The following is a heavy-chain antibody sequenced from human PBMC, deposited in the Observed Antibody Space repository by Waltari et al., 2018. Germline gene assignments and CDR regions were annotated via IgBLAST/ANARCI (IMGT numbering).Heavy chain of an antibody. CDR2: MFYSGGT. J-gene: IGHJ3*01. D-gene: IGHD5-18*01. CDR3: TRTRYSYVLDAFNV. Sequence: QLQLQESGPGFVKPSETLSLTCIVSGDFINSGSYYWGWVRQPPGKGLEWIGSMFYSGGTYHNPSLKSRDTMSVDTSKNHFSLKLRSVTAADTAMYYCTRTRYSYVLDAFNVWGQGTMVTVSS. V-gene: IGHV4-39*02. CDR1: GDFINSGSYY.